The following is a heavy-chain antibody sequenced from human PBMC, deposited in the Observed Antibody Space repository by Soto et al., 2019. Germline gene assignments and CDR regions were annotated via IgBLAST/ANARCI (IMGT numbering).Heavy chain of an antibody. J-gene: IGHJ4*02. CDR3: AARRVVAATEFDY. D-gene: IGHD2-15*01. CDR1: GYTFTGYY. CDR2: INPNSGGT. V-gene: IGHV1-2*04. Sequence: ASVKVSCKASGYTFTGYYMHWVRQAPGQGLEWMGWINPNSGGTNYAQKFQGWVTMTRDTSISTAYMELSRRRSEDTAVYYCAARRVVAATEFDYWGQGTLVTVSS.